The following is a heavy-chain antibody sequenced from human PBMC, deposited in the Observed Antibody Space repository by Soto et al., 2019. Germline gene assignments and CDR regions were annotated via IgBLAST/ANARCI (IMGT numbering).Heavy chain of an antibody. Sequence: EVQLVESGGGLIQPGGSLRLSCAASGFTVSSNYMSWVRQAPGKGLEWVSVIYSGGSTYYADSVKGRFTISRDNSKNTLYLQKNSLRGEDTAVYYCAGDRREGERNYYYYYGMDVWGQGTTVTVSS. V-gene: IGHV3-53*01. J-gene: IGHJ6*02. CDR3: AGDRREGERNYYYYYGMDV. CDR2: IYSGGST. D-gene: IGHD1-1*01. CDR1: GFTVSSNY.